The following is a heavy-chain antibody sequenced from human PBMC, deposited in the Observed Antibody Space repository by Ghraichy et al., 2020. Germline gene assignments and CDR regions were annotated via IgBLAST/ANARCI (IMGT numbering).Heavy chain of an antibody. V-gene: IGHV4-30-4*07. CDR1: GGSVGSGGYS. J-gene: IGHJ3*02. CDR3: ARGNYNGNYAFDI. D-gene: IGHD1-26*01. CDR2: IYSSGST. Sequence: LRLSCAVSGGSVGSGGYSWNWIRQPPGQRLVSIGWIYSSGSTFYNPSLKSRISISVDPSNNQFSLSLRSVIAADTAAYYCARGNYNGNYAFDIWGQGTMGTVSS.